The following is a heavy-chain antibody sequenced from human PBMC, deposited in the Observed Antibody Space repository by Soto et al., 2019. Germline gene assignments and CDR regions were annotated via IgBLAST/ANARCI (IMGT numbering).Heavy chain of an antibody. CDR2: ISYDGSNK. D-gene: IGHD2-15*01. V-gene: IGHV3-30-3*01. J-gene: IGHJ4*02. CDR1: GFTFSSYA. Sequence: EGSLRLSCAASGFTFSSYAMHWVRQAPGKGLEWVAVISYDGSNKYYADSVKGRFTISRDNSKNTLYLQMNSLRAEDTAVYYCARDGNGVVAPTYYFDYWGQGTLVTVSS. CDR3: ARDGNGVVAPTYYFDY.